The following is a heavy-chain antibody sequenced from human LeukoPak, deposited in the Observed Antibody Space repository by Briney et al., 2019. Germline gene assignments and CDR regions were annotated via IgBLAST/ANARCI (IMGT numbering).Heavy chain of an antibody. CDR2: IYSDGTT. CDR1: GFTVSSNY. CDR3: ARHALRYDSSFDS. V-gene: IGHV3-53*01. D-gene: IGHD6-13*01. J-gene: IGHJ4*01. Sequence: PGGSLRLSCAASGFTVSSNYMNWVRQAPGKGLEWVSVIYSDGTTFYADSVKGRFTISRDNSKNTLFLQMNSLRAEDTAVYYCARHALRYDSSFDSWGLEPWSPSPQ.